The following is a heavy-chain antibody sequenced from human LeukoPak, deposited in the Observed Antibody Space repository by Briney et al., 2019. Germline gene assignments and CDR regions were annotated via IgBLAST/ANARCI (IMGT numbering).Heavy chain of an antibody. V-gene: IGHV1-18*01. CDR2: ISAYNGNT. Sequence: ASVQVSCKASGYTFTSYCISWVRQAPGQGLEWMGWISAYNGNTNYAQKLQGRVTMTTDTSTSTAYMELRSLRSDDTAVYYCARGGYCSGGSCYPYYYYYGMDVWGQGTTVTVSS. CDR3: ARGGYCSGGSCYPYYYYYGMDV. D-gene: IGHD2-15*01. CDR1: GYTFTSYC. J-gene: IGHJ6*02.